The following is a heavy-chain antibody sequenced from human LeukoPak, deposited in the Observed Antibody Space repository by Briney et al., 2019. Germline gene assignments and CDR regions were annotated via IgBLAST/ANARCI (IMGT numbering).Heavy chain of an antibody. CDR1: GFTFSNYW. Sequence: GGSLRLSCAASGFTFSNYWMNWVRQAPGKGLEWVANIRQDGSQKYYVDSVKGRFTISRDNAKNSLYLQMNSLKAEDTAVYYCVRDWPGDSYGADPWGQGTLVTVSS. V-gene: IGHV3-7*01. CDR2: IRQDGSQK. J-gene: IGHJ5*02. CDR3: VRDWPGDSYGADP. D-gene: IGHD5-18*01.